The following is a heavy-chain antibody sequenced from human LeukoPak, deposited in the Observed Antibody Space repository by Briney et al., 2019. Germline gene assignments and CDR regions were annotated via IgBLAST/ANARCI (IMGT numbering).Heavy chain of an antibody. CDR3: ARGAYSYGPMYYYYGMDV. CDR1: GYTFTSYG. Sequence: ASVKVSCKASGYTFTSYGISWVRQAPGQGLEWMGWISAYNGNTNYAQKLQGRVTMTTDTSTSTAYMELRSLRSDDTAVYYCARGAYSYGPMYYYYGMDVWGQGTTVTVSS. V-gene: IGHV1-18*01. J-gene: IGHJ6*02. D-gene: IGHD5-18*01. CDR2: ISAYNGNT.